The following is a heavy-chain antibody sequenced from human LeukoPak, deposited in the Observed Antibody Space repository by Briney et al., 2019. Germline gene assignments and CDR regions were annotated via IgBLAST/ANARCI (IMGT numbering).Heavy chain of an antibody. J-gene: IGHJ3*02. D-gene: IGHD3-22*01. Sequence: ASVKVSCKASGYTFTGYYMHWVRQAPGRGLEWMGWINPNSGGTNYGQKFQGRVTMTRDTSISTAYMELSRLRSDDTAVYYCARGPITMIVVALGAFDIWGQGTMVTVSS. CDR1: GYTFTGYY. CDR3: ARGPITMIVVALGAFDI. CDR2: INPNSGGT. V-gene: IGHV1-2*02.